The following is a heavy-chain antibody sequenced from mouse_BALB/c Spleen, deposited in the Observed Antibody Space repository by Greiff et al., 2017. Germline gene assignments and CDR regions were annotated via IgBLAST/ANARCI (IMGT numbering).Heavy chain of an antibody. CDR1: GYAFSSSW. J-gene: IGHJ4*01. Sequence: LVEPGASVKISCKASGYAFSSSWMNWVKQRPGQGLEWIGRIYPGDGDTNYNGKFKGKATLTADKSSSTAYMQLSSLTSVDSAVYFCARRGNYEAMDYWGQGTSVTVSS. D-gene: IGHD2-1*01. CDR2: IYPGDGDT. CDR3: ARRGNYEAMDY. V-gene: IGHV1-82*01.